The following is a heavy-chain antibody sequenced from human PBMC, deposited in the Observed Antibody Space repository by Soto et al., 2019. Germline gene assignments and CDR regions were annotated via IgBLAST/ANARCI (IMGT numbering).Heavy chain of an antibody. CDR3: AIHVGDSTKRDYYYYYYMDV. J-gene: IGHJ6*03. V-gene: IGHV5-51*01. CDR1: GYSFTSYW. Sequence: GESLKISCKGSGYSFTSYWIGWVRQMPGKGLEWMGIIYPGDSDTRYSPSFQGQVTISADKSISTAYLQWSSLKAPDTALYYFAIHVGDSTKRDYYYYYYMDVWGKGTTVTVSS. D-gene: IGHD6-13*01. CDR2: IYPGDSDT.